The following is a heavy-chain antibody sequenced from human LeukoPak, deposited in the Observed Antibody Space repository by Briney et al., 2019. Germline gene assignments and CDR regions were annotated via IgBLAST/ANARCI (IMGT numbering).Heavy chain of an antibody. CDR3: AREYGGYVRYFDH. Sequence: GGSLRLSCAASGFTFSSYWMHWVRQAPGKGLVWVSRINSDGSSTSYADSVKGRFTISRDNAKNTLYLQMNSLRAEDTAVYYCAREYGGYVRYFDHWGQGTLVTVSS. D-gene: IGHD5-12*01. J-gene: IGHJ4*02. V-gene: IGHV3-74*01. CDR1: GFTFSSYW. CDR2: INSDGSST.